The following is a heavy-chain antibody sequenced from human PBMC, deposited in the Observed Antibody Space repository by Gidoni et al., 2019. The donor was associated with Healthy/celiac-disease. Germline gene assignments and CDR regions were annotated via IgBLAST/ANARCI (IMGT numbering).Heavy chain of an antibody. D-gene: IGHD3-22*01. CDR3: ARGGFDSSGYHPYFQH. CDR1: GGSISSGGYS. V-gene: IGHV4-30-2*01. CDR2: IYPSGST. Sequence: QLQLQESGPGLVKPSQTLSLTCAVSGGSISSGGYSWSWIRQPPGKGLEWIGYIYPSGSTYYNPSLKSRVTISVDRSKNQFSLKLSSVTAADTAVYYCARGGFDSSGYHPYFQHWGQGTLVTVSS. J-gene: IGHJ1*01.